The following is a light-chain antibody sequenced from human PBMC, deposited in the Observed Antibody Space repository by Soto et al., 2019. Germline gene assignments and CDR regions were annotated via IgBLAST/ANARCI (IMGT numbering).Light chain of an antibody. CDR3: GTWNSSLSVFV. V-gene: IGLV1-51*02. Sequence: QSVLTQPPSVSAAPGQKVTFSCSGSSSNIGKNYVSWYQQVPGTAPKLLIYEDNKRRSGIPDRFSGSKSGTSATLGITGLQTGDEADYYCGTWNSSLSVFVXVTGTKVPVL. CDR2: EDN. CDR1: SSNIGKNY. J-gene: IGLJ1*01.